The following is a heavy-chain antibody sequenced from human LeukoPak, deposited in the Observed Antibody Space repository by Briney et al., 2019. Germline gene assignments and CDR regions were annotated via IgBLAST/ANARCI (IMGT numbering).Heavy chain of an antibody. CDR3: ARDRGAADY. V-gene: IGHV4-59*01. D-gene: IGHD4-17*01. CDR1: GGSISSYY. CDR2: IYYSGST. J-gene: IGHJ4*02. Sequence: PSETLSLTCTVSGGSISSYYWSWIRQPPGKGLEWIGYIYYSGSTNYNPSLKSRVTISVDTSKNQFSLKLSSVTAADTAVYYCARDRGAADYWGQGTQVTVSS.